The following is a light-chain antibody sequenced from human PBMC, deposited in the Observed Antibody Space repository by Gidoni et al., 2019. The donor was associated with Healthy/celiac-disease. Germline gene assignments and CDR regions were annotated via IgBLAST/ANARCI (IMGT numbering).Light chain of an antibody. CDR3: CSYAGSSTSVV. Sequence: SALPHPAPVSGSPGQSITISCTGTSSDVGSYNLVPWYQQHPGKAPKLMIYEGSKRPSGVSNRFSGSKSGNTASLTISGLQAEDEADYYCCSYAGSSTSVVFGGGTKLTVL. CDR2: EGS. J-gene: IGLJ2*01. CDR1: SSDVGSYNL. V-gene: IGLV2-23*01.